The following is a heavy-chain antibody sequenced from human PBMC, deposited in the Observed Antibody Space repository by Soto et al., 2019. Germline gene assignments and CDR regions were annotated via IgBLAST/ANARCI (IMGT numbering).Heavy chain of an antibody. J-gene: IGHJ4*02. CDR2: ISYSGST. Sequence: SETLSLTCTVSGGSISSGGYYWSWIRQHPGKGLEWIGYISYSGSTSYNPSLKSRVTISVDTSKNQFSLKLSSVTPADTAVYYCARERGYIYGYYFDYRGQGTLVTVSS. D-gene: IGHD5-18*01. CDR1: GGSISSGGYY. CDR3: ARERGYIYGYYFDY. V-gene: IGHV4-31*03.